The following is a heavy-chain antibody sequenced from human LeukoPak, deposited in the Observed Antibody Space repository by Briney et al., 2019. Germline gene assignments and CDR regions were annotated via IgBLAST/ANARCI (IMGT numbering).Heavy chain of an antibody. CDR3: ARLEENASPIVYY. Sequence: GESLKISCKGSGYNFTSYWIAWVRQMPGKGLEWMGIIYPGDSDTRYSLSFQGQVTISADKSISTAFLQWSSLKASDTAMYYYARLEENASPIVYYRGQGTLVTVSS. CDR2: IYPGDSDT. V-gene: IGHV5-51*01. D-gene: IGHD3-16*02. CDR1: GYNFTSYW. J-gene: IGHJ4*02.